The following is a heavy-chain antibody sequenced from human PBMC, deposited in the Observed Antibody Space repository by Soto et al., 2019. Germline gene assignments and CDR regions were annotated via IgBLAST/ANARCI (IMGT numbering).Heavy chain of an antibody. CDR2: IYWVDDK. CDR3: VYFTGDRACDI. V-gene: IGHV2-5*02. J-gene: IGHJ3*02. CDR1: GFSLSTSGVG. Sequence: QITLKESGPTLVKTTQTLTLNCTFSGFSLSTSGVGVGWIRQPPGKALEWLELIYWVDDKRYSQTLKTRLTITKDTSTNQVVLTMTNMDPVDTSTYYSVYFTGDRACDIWGQGTMVTVSS. D-gene: IGHD7-27*01.